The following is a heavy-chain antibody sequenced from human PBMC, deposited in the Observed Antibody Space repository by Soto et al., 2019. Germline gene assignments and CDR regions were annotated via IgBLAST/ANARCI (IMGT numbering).Heavy chain of an antibody. V-gene: IGHV1-69*13. CDR2: IIPIFGTA. J-gene: IGHJ6*02. D-gene: IGHD2-2*02. CDR3: ARLVVPAAIDYYYYGMDV. CDR1: GGTFSSYA. Sequence: VASVKVSCKASGGTFSSYAISWVRQAPGQGLEWMGGIIPIFGTANYAQKFQGRVTITADESTSTAYMELSSLRSEDTAVYYCARLVVPAAIDYYYYGMDVWGQGTTVTVSS.